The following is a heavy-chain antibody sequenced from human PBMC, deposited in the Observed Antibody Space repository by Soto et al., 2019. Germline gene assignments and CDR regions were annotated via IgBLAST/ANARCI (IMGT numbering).Heavy chain of an antibody. CDR2: ISYDGSNK. V-gene: IGHV3-30-3*01. CDR1: GFTFSSYA. Sequence: GGSLRLSCAASGFTFSSYAMHWVRQAPGKGLEWVAVISYDGSNKYYADSVKGRFTISRDNSKNTLYLQMNSLRAEDTAVYYCARGDYGGYFDYWGQGTLVTGSS. CDR3: ARGDYGGYFDY. J-gene: IGHJ4*02. D-gene: IGHD4-17*01.